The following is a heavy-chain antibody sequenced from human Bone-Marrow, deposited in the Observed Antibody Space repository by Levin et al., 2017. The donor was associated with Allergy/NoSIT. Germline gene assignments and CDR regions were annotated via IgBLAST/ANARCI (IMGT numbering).Heavy chain of an antibody. CDR1: GFTFSSYS. CDR2: ISSSSDYK. D-gene: IGHD1-7*01. Sequence: AGGSLRLSCAASGFTFSSYSMNWVRLVPGKGLEWVSYISSSSDYKSYTDSLKGRFTVSRDNAKNSLFLQMNSLRAEDTAVYYCARDPLPENWNSHYYGMDVWGLGTTVTVSS. J-gene: IGHJ6*02. CDR3: ARDPLPENWNSHYYGMDV. V-gene: IGHV3-21*01.